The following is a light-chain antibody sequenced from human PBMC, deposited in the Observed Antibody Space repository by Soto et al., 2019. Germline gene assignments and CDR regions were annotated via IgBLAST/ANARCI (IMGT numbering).Light chain of an antibody. Sequence: QSALTQPASVSGSTGQSITISCTGSSSDIGHYNFVSWYQHHPGKAPKLIIYDVRDRPSGVSNRFSGSKSGNTASLTISGLQAEDEADYYCSSYATNRDVLFGGGTKLTVL. CDR2: DVR. J-gene: IGLJ2*01. CDR1: SSDIGHYNF. CDR3: SSYATNRDVL. V-gene: IGLV2-14*03.